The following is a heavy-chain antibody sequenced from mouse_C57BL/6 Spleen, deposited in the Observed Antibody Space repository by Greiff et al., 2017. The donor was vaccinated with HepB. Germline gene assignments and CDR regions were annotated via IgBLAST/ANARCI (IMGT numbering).Heavy chain of an antibody. J-gene: IGHJ3*01. V-gene: IGHV1-15*01. CDR3: TRTNYVWFAY. CDR1: GYTFTDYE. CDR2: IDPETGGT. D-gene: IGHD2-1*01. Sequence: VQLQQSGAELVRPGASVTLSCKASGYTFTDYEMHWVKQTPVHGLEWIGAIDPETGGTAYNQKFKGKAILTADKSSSTAYMELRSLTSEDSAVYYCTRTNYVWFAYWGQGTLVTVSA.